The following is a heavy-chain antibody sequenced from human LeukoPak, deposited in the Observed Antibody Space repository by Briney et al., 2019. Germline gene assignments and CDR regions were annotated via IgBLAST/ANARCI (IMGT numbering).Heavy chain of an antibody. D-gene: IGHD3-22*01. Sequence: GSLRLSCAASGFTFSSYAMSWVRQAPGKGLEWVSGISRRSGGSGYAESVRGRFTISRDNAKNSLYLQMNDLRPEDTGLYYCAKDSSSYYDSGGYFAWGQGSRVTVSS. J-gene: IGHJ4*02. CDR2: ISRRSGGS. V-gene: IGHV3-23*01. CDR1: GFTFSSYA. CDR3: AKDSSSYYDSGGYFA.